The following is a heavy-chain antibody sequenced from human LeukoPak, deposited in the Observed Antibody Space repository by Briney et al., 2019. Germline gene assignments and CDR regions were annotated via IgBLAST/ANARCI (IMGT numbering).Heavy chain of an antibody. CDR3: AKRHTTGWYLFDY. Sequence: PGGSLRLSCAASGFTFSSYGMHWVRRAPGKGLEWVAFIRYDGSNKYYADSVKGRFTISRDSSKNTLFLEMNSLRVEDTAVYYCAKRHTTGWYLFDYWGQGTLVTVSS. J-gene: IGHJ4*02. CDR1: GFTFSSYG. V-gene: IGHV3-30*02. CDR2: IRYDGSNK. D-gene: IGHD6-19*01.